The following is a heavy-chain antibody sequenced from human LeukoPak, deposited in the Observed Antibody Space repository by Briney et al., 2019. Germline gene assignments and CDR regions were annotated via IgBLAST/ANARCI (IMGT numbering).Heavy chain of an antibody. V-gene: IGHV3-23*01. CDR3: AKAPAGPVARGY. J-gene: IGHJ4*02. CDR2: ISRSGGST. D-gene: IGHD6-19*01. CDR1: GFTFSSYA. Sequence: GGSLRLSCAASGFTFSSYAMSWVRQAPGKGLEWVSAISRSGGSTYYADSVKGRFTISRDNSKNTLYLQMNSLRAEDTAVYYCAKAPAGPVARGYWGQGTLVTVSS.